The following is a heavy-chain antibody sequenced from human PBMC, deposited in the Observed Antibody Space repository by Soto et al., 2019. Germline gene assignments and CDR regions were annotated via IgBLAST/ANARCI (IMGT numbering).Heavy chain of an antibody. CDR2: INHSGSI. J-gene: IGHJ3*02. CDR3: ARNRAFYI. CDR1: GGSFSGYS. Sequence: QVQLQQWGAGLLKPSETLSLTCAVPGGSFSGYSWCWIRQPPGKGLEWIGEINHSGSIAYNPSLKSRVTISGDTSKNQFSLNLSSVTDAATAVYYCARNRAFYIWGQGTMVTVSS. V-gene: IGHV4-34*02.